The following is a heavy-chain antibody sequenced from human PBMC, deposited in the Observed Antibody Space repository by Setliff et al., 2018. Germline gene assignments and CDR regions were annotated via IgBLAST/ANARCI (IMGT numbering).Heavy chain of an antibody. CDR1: GGSISSHY. CDR3: AXXXXXXXLDXXMDV. D-gene: IGHD3-3*01. Sequence: SETLSLTCTVSGGSISSHYWSWIRQPPGKGLEWIGYIYYSGSTNYNPSLKXXVTISVXXXXXXXXXXXXXXXXXXXXXXXCAXXXXXXXLDXXMDVWGKGXTXTVSS. CDR2: IYYSGST. J-gene: IGHJ6*04. V-gene: IGHV4-59*11.